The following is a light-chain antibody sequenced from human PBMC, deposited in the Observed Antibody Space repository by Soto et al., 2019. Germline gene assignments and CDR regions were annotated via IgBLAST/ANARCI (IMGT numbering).Light chain of an antibody. V-gene: IGLV1-40*01. J-gene: IGLJ3*02. CDR2: GNS. CDR1: SSNIGAGYD. CDR3: QSYDSSLSGWV. Sequence: QSALTQPPSVSGAPGQRVTISCTESSSNIGAGYDVHWYQQLPRTAPKLLIYGNSNRPSGVPDRFSGSKSGTSASLAITGLQAEDEADYYCQSYDSSLSGWVFGGGTKLTVL.